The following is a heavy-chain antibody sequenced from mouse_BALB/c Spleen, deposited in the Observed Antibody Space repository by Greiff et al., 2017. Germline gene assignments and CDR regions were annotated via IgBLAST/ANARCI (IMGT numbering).Heavy chain of an antibody. J-gene: IGHJ1*01. CDR1: GFTFSSYT. D-gene: IGHD2-4*01. CDR3: ARSGDYDWYFDV. V-gene: IGHV5-9*03. Sequence: EVQRVESGGGLVKPGGSLKLSCAASGFTFSSYTMSWVRQTPEKRLEWVATISSGGGNTYYPDSVKGRFTISRDNAKNNLYLQMSSLTSEDTALYYCARSGDYDWYFDVWGAGTTVTVSS. CDR2: ISSGGGNT.